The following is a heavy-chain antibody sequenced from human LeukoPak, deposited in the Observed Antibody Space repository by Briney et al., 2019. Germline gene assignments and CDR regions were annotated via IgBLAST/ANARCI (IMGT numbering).Heavy chain of an antibody. CDR3: ATRPIPMVRGVIVY. Sequence: GGSLRLSCAASGFTFSSYSMNWVRQAPGKGLEWVSSISSSSSYIYYADSVKGRFTISRDNAKNSLYLQMNSLRAEDTAVYYCATRPIPMVRGVIVYWGQGTLVTVSS. CDR2: ISSSSSYI. CDR1: GFTFSSYS. V-gene: IGHV3-21*01. J-gene: IGHJ4*02. D-gene: IGHD3-10*01.